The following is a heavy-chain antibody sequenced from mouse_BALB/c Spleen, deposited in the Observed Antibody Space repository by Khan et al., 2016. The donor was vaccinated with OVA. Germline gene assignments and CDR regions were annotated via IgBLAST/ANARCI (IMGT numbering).Heavy chain of an antibody. CDR3: AKNYRSDVYFDF. V-gene: IGHV1S136*01. D-gene: IGHD2-14*01. Sequence: EVQLVESGPELVKPGASVKMSCKASGYTFTSYVMHWVMQKPGQGLEWIGYIYPFNDDTKYNDKFKGKATLTSDKSSSTAYLELSGLTSEDSAVYFGAKNYRSDVYFDFWGQGTTLTVSS. CDR2: IYPFNDDT. CDR1: GYTFTSYV. J-gene: IGHJ2*01.